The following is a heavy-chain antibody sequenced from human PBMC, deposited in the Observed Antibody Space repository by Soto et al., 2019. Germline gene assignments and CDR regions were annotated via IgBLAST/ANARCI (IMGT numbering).Heavy chain of an antibody. CDR2: ISWDSGTT. CDR1: GFTFDDYA. CDR3: AKDMGRYCTSTSCYKYGMDV. D-gene: IGHD2-2*01. Sequence: PGGSLRLSCTASGFTFDDYAMHWVRQPPGKGLEWVSGISWDSGTTGYADSVKGRFTISRDSAKNSLYLQMNSLRAEDTALYYCAKDMGRYCTSTSCYKYGMDVWGLGTTVTVSS. J-gene: IGHJ6*02. V-gene: IGHV3-9*01.